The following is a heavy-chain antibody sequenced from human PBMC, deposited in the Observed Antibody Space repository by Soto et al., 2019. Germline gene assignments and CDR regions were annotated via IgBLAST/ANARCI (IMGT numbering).Heavy chain of an antibody. D-gene: IGHD2-15*01. CDR2: INHSGST. CDR1: GGSFSGYY. J-gene: IGHJ4*02. V-gene: IGHV4-34*01. CDR3: ARSLIFYCSGGSCYLDY. Sequence: QVQLQQWGAGLLKPSETLSLTCAVYGGSFSGYYWSWIRQPPGKGLEWIGEINHSGSTNYNPSLKSRVTISVDTSKNQFSLKLSSVTAADTAVYYCARSLIFYCSGGSCYLDYWGQGTLVTVSS.